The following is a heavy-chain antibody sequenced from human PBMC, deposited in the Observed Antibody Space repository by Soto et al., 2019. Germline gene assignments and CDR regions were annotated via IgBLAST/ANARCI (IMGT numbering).Heavy chain of an antibody. V-gene: IGHV1-2*02. CDR2: ISPKSGGT. CDR3: ARPPGYISDWYYFDL. J-gene: IGHJ4*01. Sequence: QVQLVQSGAEVKKPGASVKVSCEASGYTFIDYYMHWVRQAPGQGFEWLGRISPKSGGTNYAQKVQGRVTMTWDTSLNTAYMELSSLMSEYTAVYYCARPPGYISDWYYFDLWCQGTLVTVSS. CDR1: GYTFIDYY. D-gene: IGHD6-19*01.